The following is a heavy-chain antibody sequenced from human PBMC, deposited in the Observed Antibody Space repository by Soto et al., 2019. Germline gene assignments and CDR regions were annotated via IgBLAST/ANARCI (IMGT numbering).Heavy chain of an antibody. Sequence: QVQLVQSGAEVKKPGSSVKVSCKASGGTFSSYAISWVRQAPGQGLEWMGGIIPIFGTANYAQKFQGRVTITADESTSKAYMELSSLRSEDTAVYYCARVHDSSGSPRGAFDIWGQGTMVTVSS. CDR1: GGTFSSYA. J-gene: IGHJ3*02. V-gene: IGHV1-69*01. CDR3: ARVHDSSGSPRGAFDI. CDR2: IIPIFGTA. D-gene: IGHD3-22*01.